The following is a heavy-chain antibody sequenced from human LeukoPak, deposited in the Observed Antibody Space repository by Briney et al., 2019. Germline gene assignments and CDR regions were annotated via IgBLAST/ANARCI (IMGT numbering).Heavy chain of an antibody. Sequence: SETLSLTCTASGDSVTTYYWSWIRQPPGKGLEWLGYVYYSGSATYNPSLKSRVTISVDTSKNQFSLRLSSVTAADTAVYYCARDGSNWSNDYYHGVDVWGQGTTVTVSS. V-gene: IGHV4-59*02. CDR1: GDSVTTYY. D-gene: IGHD4-11*01. J-gene: IGHJ6*02. CDR2: VYYSGSA. CDR3: ARDGSNWSNDYYHGVDV.